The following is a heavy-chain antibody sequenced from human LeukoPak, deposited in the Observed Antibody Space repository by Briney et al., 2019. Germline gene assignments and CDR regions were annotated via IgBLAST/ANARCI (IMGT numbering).Heavy chain of an antibody. Sequence: GGSLKLSCAASVFTFSRYAMRWVRQAPGKGLEWVSGIGGSGDTTYYTKSVEGRFTVSRDNSNNWLFLQMHSLRAEDTALYYCPRDGPGSRSSWMITNDYWGQGTLVTVSS. CDR2: IGGSGDTT. CDR1: VFTFSRYA. V-gene: IGHV3-23*01. CDR3: PRDGPGSRSSWMITNDY. D-gene: IGHD3-10*01. J-gene: IGHJ4*02.